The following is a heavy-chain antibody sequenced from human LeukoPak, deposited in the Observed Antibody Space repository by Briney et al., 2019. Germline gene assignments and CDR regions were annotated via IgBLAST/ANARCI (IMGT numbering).Heavy chain of an antibody. CDR1: GFTFSSYA. Sequence: GGSLRLSCAASGFTFSSYAKSWVRQAPGKGLEWVSAISGSGGSTYYADSVKGRFTISRDNSKDTLYLQMNSLRPEDKAVFYCARSRPAGGYYFDYWGQGTLVTVSS. J-gene: IGHJ4*02. CDR3: ARSRPAGGYYFDY. V-gene: IGHV3-23*01. D-gene: IGHD1-14*01. CDR2: ISGSGGST.